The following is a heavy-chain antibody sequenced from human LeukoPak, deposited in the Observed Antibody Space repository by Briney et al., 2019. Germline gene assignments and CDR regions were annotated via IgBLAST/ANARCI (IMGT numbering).Heavy chain of an antibody. D-gene: IGHD3-22*01. CDR2: ISAYIGNT. CDR3: ARDDYYDSSGYYKS. CDR1: GYTFTSHG. V-gene: IGHV1-18*01. J-gene: IGHJ5*02. Sequence: ASVKVSCKASGYTFTSHGFSWVRQAPGQGLEWMGWISAYIGNTNYAQKLQGRVTMTTDTSTSTAYMELRSLRSDDTAVYYCARDDYYDSSGYYKSWGQGTLVTVSS.